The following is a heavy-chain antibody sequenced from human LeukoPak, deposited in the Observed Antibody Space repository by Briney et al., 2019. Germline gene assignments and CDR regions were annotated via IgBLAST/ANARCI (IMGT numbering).Heavy chain of an antibody. V-gene: IGHV4-59*01. J-gene: IGHJ4*02. CDR2: IYYSGST. CDR3: ARLQWLAYYFDY. CDR1: GGSISSYY. D-gene: IGHD6-19*01. Sequence: PSETLSPTCTVSGGSISSYYWSWIRQPPGKGLEWIGYIYYSGSTNYNPSLKSRVTISVDTSKNQFSLKLSSVTAADTAVYYCARLQWLAYYFDYWGQGTLVTVSS.